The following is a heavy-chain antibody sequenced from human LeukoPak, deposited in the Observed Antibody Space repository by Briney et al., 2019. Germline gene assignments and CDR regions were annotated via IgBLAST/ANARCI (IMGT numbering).Heavy chain of an antibody. D-gene: IGHD5-18*01. V-gene: IGHV1-69*06. CDR1: GGTFSSYA. CDR3: ARAVVDTAGFDY. J-gene: IGHJ4*02. CDR2: IIPIFGTA. Sequence: SVKVSCKASGGTFSSYAISWVRQAPGQGLEWMGGIIPIFGTANYAQKFQGRVTITAGKSTSTAYMELSSLRSEDTAVYYCARAVVDTAGFDYWGQGTLVTVSS.